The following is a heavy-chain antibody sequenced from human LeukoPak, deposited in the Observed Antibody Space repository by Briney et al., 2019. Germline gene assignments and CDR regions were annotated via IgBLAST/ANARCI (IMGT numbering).Heavy chain of an antibody. CDR3: ARLRSGYSRPLFDY. V-gene: IGHV4-30-4*07. Sequence: SETLSLTCAVSGVAISRGGYAWNWIRQPPVKGLEWIAYIYHSGTTYYNPSLKSRATISVDTSKNQFSLKLSSVTAADTAVYYCARLRSGYSRPLFDYWGQGTLVTVSS. J-gene: IGHJ4*02. CDR2: IYHSGTT. CDR1: GVAISRGGYA. D-gene: IGHD3-22*01.